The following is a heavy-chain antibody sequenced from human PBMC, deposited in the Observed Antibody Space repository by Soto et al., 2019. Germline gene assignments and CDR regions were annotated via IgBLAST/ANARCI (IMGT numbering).Heavy chain of an antibody. CDR1: GFTFSSYG. D-gene: IGHD3-3*01. Sequence: QVQLVESGGGVVQPGRSLRLSCAASGFTFSSYGMHWVRQAPGKGLEWVAVISYDGSNKYYADSVKGRFTISRDNSKNTLDLQMNNLRAEDTAVYYCAKDVLRFLEWLACYGMEVWGQGTTVTVSS. CDR3: AKDVLRFLEWLACYGMEV. CDR2: ISYDGSNK. V-gene: IGHV3-30*18. J-gene: IGHJ6*02.